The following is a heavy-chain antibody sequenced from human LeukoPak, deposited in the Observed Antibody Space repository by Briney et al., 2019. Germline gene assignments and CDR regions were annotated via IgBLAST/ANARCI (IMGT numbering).Heavy chain of an antibody. D-gene: IGHD4/OR15-4a*01. CDR2: ISYDGSNK. CDR1: GFAFSSYG. Sequence: PGGSLRLSCAASGFAFSSYGMHWVRQAPGKGLEWVAVISYDGSNKYYADSVKGRFTISRDNSKNTLFLQMNSLSAEDTAIYYCAKERDYGPADYWGQGTLVTVSS. V-gene: IGHV3-30*18. CDR3: AKERDYGPADY. J-gene: IGHJ4*02.